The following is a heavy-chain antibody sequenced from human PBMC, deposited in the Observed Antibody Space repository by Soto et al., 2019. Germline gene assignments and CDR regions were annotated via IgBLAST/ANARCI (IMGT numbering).Heavy chain of an antibody. Sequence: PSETLSLTCSVYGWSFSGYYWSWIRQPPGKGLEWIGEINHSGSTNYNPSLKSRVTISVDTSKNQFSLKLSSVTAADTAVYYCARVVVLLWFGELFNWFDPWGQGTLVTVSS. CDR3: ARVVVLLWFGELFNWFDP. V-gene: IGHV4-34*01. D-gene: IGHD3-10*01. CDR2: INHSGST. CDR1: GWSFSGYY. J-gene: IGHJ5*02.